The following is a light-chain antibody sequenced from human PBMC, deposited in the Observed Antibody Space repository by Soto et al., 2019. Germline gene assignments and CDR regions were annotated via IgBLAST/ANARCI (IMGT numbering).Light chain of an antibody. Sequence: QSALTQPPSASGSPGQSVTIPCTGTSNDIGEYHYVSWYQQHPGKAPKWMIYEVTQRPSGVPHRFSGSKSGNTASLTVSGLQPEDEADYYCTSYAGSDNPVLFGGGTKLTVL. V-gene: IGLV2-8*01. CDR3: TSYAGSDNPVL. J-gene: IGLJ2*01. CDR2: EVT. CDR1: SNDIGEYHY.